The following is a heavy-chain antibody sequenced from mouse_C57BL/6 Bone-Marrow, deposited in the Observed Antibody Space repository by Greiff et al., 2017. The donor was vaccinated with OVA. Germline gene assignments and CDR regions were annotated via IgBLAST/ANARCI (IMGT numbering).Heavy chain of an antibody. CDR2: IDPENGDT. Sequence: VQLQQSGAELVRPGASVKLSCTASGFNIKDDYMHWVKQRPEQGLEWIGWIDPENGDTEYASKFQGKATITADTSSNTAYLQLSSLTSEDTAVYYCTDSSGLFAYWGQGTLVTVSA. V-gene: IGHV14-4*01. CDR3: TDSSGLFAY. D-gene: IGHD3-2*02. CDR1: GFNIKDDY. J-gene: IGHJ3*01.